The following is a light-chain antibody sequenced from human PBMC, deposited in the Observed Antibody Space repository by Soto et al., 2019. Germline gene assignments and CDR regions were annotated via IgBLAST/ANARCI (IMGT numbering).Light chain of an antibody. CDR1: TSDVGSYNY. CDR3: SSYTSSSTWV. CDR2: DVS. V-gene: IGLV2-14*01. Sequence: QSVLTQPASVSGSPGQSITISCTGTTSDVGSYNYVSWYQKNPGKAPTLLVYDVSNRPSGVSNRFSGSKSGNTASLTISGLQPEDEADYYCSSYTSSSTWVFGGGTKLTVL. J-gene: IGLJ3*02.